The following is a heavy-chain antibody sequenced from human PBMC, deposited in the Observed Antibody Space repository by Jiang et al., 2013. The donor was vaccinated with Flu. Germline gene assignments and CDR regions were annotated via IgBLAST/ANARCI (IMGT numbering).Heavy chain of an antibody. V-gene: IGHV4-30-2*01. CDR1: GGSISRDGYS. Sequence: QTLSLTCAVSGGSISRDGYSWSWVRQTPGKGLEWIGYIFHSGVTYYHPSLKSRVSISEDRSKNQFSLRPTSVTAADTAVYYCARIRAETGGYAWDVWGQGTTVTVSS. CDR3: ARIRAETGGYAWDV. CDR2: IFHSGVT. J-gene: IGHJ6*02. D-gene: IGHD5-12*01.